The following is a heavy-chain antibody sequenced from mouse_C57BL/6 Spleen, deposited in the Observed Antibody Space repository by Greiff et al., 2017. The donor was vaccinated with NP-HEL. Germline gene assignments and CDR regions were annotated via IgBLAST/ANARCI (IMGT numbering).Heavy chain of an antibody. CDR2: INPNNGGT. CDR1: GYTFTDYN. D-gene: IGHD1-1*01. V-gene: IGHV1-22*01. J-gene: IGHJ1*03. Sequence: EVQLQQSGPELVKPGASVKMSCKASGYTFTDYNMHWVKQSHGKSLEWIGYINPNNGGTSYNQKFKGKATLTVNKSSSTAYMELRSLTSEDAAVYYCARENYYGSSYWYFDVWGTGTTVTVSS. CDR3: ARENYYGSSYWYFDV.